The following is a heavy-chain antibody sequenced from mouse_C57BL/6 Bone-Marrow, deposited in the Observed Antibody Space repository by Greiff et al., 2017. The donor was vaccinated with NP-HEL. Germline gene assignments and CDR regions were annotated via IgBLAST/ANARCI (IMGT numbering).Heavy chain of an antibody. CDR2: IYPGDGDT. V-gene: IGHV1-80*01. Sequence: QVQLQQSGAELVKPGASVKISCKASGYAFSSYWMNWVKQRPGKGLEWIGQIYPGDGDTNYNGKFKGKATLTADNSSSTAYMQLSSLTSEDSAVYFCARLSLAYAMDYWGQGTSVTVSS. CDR3: ARLSLAYAMDY. J-gene: IGHJ4*01. CDR1: GYAFSSYW.